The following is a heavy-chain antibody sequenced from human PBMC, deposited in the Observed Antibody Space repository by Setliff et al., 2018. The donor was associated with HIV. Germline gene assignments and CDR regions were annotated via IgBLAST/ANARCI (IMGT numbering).Heavy chain of an antibody. CDR2: ISAYNGDT. J-gene: IGHJ4*02. Sequence: GASVKVSCKASEYSFTGYYVHWVRQAPGQGLEWMGWISAYNGDTRYAQTLQDRVTMTTDTSTSTAYMEVRSLRSDDTAVYFCARYVPADASFDYWGPGTLVTVSS. CDR3: ARYVPADASFDY. V-gene: IGHV1-18*04. CDR1: EYSFTGYY. D-gene: IGHD2-2*01.